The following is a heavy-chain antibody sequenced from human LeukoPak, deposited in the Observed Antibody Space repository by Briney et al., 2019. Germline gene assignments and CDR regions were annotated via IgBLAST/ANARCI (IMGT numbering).Heavy chain of an antibody. Sequence: GGSLRLSCAASGFSFSSYAMNWVRQAPGKGLEWVSSIGSSGSDIYYADSVKGRFTISRDNAKNSLHLQMNSLRAEDTAVYYCAREIVTGSYWGQGTLVTVSS. V-gene: IGHV3-21*01. D-gene: IGHD2-21*02. CDR1: GFSFSSYA. CDR3: AREIVTGSY. CDR2: IGSSGSDI. J-gene: IGHJ4*02.